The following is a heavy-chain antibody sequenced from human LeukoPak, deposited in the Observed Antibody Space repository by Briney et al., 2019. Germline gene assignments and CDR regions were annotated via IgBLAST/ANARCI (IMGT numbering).Heavy chain of an antibody. CDR1: GGSISSGNYY. V-gene: IGHV4-61*02. CDR3: ARGPHYALGIYFDY. D-gene: IGHD7-27*01. J-gene: IGHJ4*02. Sequence: SQTLSLTCTVSGGSISSGNYYWSWIRQPAGKGLEYIGRIYNSGITNYNPSLKSRVTISVDTSKNQFSLRLNSVTAADTAVYYCARGPHYALGIYFDYWGQGTLVTVSS. CDR2: IYNSGIT.